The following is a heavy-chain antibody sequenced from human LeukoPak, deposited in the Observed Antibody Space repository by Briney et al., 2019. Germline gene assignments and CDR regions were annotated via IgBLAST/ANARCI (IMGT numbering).Heavy chain of an antibody. D-gene: IGHD2-2*01. V-gene: IGHV4-38-2*01. Sequence: SETLSLTRVVSGYSISSGYYWGWIRQPPGKGLEWIGSIYHSGSTYYNPSLKSRVTISVATSKTQFSLNRSSVAAADTAVYYCARWCRASCYYFVFCGQGTLVTVSS. J-gene: IGHJ4*02. CDR1: GYSISSGYY. CDR3: ARWCRASCYYFVF. CDR2: IYHSGST.